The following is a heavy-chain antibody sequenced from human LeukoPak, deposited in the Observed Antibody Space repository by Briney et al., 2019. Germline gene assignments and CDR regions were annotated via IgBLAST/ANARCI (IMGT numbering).Heavy chain of an antibody. V-gene: IGHV1-2*02. CDR1: GYTFTGYY. CDR3: ARTIMYYDFWSGYYPFDY. Sequence: ASVTVSCKAPGYTFTGYYMHWVRQAPGQGLEWMGWINPNSGGTNYAQKFQGRVTMTRDTSISTAYMELSRLRSDDTAVYYCARTIMYYDFWSGYYPFDYWGQGTLVTVSS. D-gene: IGHD3-3*01. CDR2: INPNSGGT. J-gene: IGHJ4*02.